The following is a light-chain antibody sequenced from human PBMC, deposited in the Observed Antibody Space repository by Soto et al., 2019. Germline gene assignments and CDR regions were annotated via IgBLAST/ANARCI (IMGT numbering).Light chain of an antibody. J-gene: IGKJ4*01. CDR1: QGIRSY. V-gene: IGKV1-9*01. Sequence: IPLTQSPSSLSASVGDRVTITCRASQGIRSYLAWYQQKPGKAPKLLIHAASTLQSGVPSRFSGSGSGTEFTLTISSLQPEDFATYYCQQLNSYPSSTFGGGTKVEIK. CDR2: AAS. CDR3: QQLNSYPSST.